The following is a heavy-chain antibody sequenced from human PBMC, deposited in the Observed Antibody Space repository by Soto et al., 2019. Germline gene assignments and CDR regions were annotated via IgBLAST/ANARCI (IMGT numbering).Heavy chain of an antibody. J-gene: IGHJ4*02. CDR1: GGTFSSYA. Sequence: QVQLVQSGAEVKKPGSSVKVSCKASGGTFSSYAISWVRQAPGQGLEWMGGIIPIFGTANYAQKFQGRVTIPADESTSSASVELSSLRSEDTAVYYCARDVIAAAGTAGWGQGTLVTVSS. CDR3: ARDVIAAAGTAG. V-gene: IGHV1-69*12. CDR2: IIPIFGTA. D-gene: IGHD6-13*01.